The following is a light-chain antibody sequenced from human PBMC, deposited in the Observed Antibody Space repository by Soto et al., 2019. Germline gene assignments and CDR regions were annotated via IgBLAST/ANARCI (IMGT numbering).Light chain of an antibody. V-gene: IGKV1-8*01. CDR1: QGISSY. CDR3: QQYYSYPVWT. J-gene: IGKJ1*01. Sequence: AIRMPQSPSSLSASTGDRVTITCRASQGISSYLAWYQQKPGKAPKLLIYAASTLQSGVPSRFSGSGSGTDFTLTISCLQSEDFATYYCQQYYSYPVWTFGQGTKVDIK. CDR2: AAS.